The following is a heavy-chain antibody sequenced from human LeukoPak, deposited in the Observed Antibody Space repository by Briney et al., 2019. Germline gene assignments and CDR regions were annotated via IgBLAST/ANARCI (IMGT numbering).Heavy chain of an antibody. CDR1: GYTFTMYA. V-gene: IGHV1-2*02. Sequence: ASVKVSCKASGYTFTMYAIHWVRQTPGQGLEWMGWINPNSGGTDYEQKFQGRVTLTRDTSISTAYMDLSRLRSDDTAVYYCARASGSYYDFDYWGQGTLVPVSS. J-gene: IGHJ4*02. CDR3: ARASGSYYDFDY. D-gene: IGHD1-26*01. CDR2: INPNSGGT.